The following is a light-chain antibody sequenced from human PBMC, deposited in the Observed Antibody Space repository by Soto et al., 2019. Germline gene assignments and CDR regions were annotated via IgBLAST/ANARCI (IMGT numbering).Light chain of an antibody. Sequence: QSALTQPPSASGSPGQSVTTSCAVTSSDVGGYNYVSWYQQHPGKAPKLMIYEVSKRPSGVPDRFSGSKSGNTASLTVSGLQAEDEADYYCSSYAGSIYVFGTGTKVTVL. J-gene: IGLJ1*01. CDR2: EVS. V-gene: IGLV2-8*01. CDR3: SSYAGSIYV. CDR1: SSDVGGYNY.